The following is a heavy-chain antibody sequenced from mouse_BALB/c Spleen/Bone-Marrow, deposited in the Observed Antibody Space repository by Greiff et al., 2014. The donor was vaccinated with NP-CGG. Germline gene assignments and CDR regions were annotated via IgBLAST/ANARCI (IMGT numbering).Heavy chain of an antibody. CDR3: ARTAY. CDR1: GYTFTDYW. V-gene: IGHV1-69*02. Sequence: VQLQQSGAELVKPGAPVKLSCKASGYTFTDYWMNWVKQRPGRGLERIGRIDPSDSETHYNQKFKDKATLTVDKSSTTAYIQLSNLTSEDSAVYYCARTAYWGQGTLVTVSA. J-gene: IGHJ3*01. CDR2: IDPSDSET.